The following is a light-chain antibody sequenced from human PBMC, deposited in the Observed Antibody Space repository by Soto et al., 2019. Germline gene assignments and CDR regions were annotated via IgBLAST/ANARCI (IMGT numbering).Light chain of an antibody. CDR1: QSVNSND. CDR2: GAS. J-gene: IGKJ1*01. V-gene: IGKV3-20*01. Sequence: EIVLTQSPGTLSLSPGERATLSCRASQSVNSNDLAWYQQKPGQGPRVLMYGASSRATDIPDRFSGSGSGTDFTLTISRLETEDCAVYYWQQYDNSPRTFGQGTKVEIK. CDR3: QQYDNSPRT.